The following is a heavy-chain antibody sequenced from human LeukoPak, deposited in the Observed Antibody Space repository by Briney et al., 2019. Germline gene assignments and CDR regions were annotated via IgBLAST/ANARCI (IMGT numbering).Heavy chain of an antibody. CDR1: GYTFTSYG. CDR2: ISAYNGNT. CDR3: ARDSVVVAATSFDY. D-gene: IGHD2-15*01. J-gene: IGHJ4*02. V-gene: IGHV1-18*01. Sequence: ASVKVSCMASGYTFTSYGISWVRQAPGQGLEWMGWISAYNGNTNYAQKLQGRVTMTTDTSTSTAYMELRSLRSDDTAVYYCARDSVVVAATSFDYWGQGTLVTVSS.